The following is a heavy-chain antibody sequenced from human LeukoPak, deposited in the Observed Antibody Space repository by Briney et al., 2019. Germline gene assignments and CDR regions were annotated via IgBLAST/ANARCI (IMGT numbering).Heavy chain of an antibody. CDR3: ARPPKPAAIENFDY. V-gene: IGHV1-2*06. J-gene: IGHJ4*02. CDR2: INPNSGGT. D-gene: IGHD2-2*02. CDR1: GYTFTGYY. Sequence: GASVKVSCTASGYTFTGYYMHWVRQAPGQGLEWMGRINPNSGGTNYAQKFQGRVTMTRDTSISTAYLQWSSLKASDTAMYCCARPPKPAAIENFDYWGQGTLVTVSS.